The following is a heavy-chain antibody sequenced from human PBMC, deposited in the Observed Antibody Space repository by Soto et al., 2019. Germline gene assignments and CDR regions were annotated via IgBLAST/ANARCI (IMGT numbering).Heavy chain of an antibody. CDR3: ARGLEGIAARPHGMDV. Sequence: QVQLVQSGAEVKKPGSSVKVSCKASGGTFSSYAISWVRQAPGQGLEWMGGIIPIFGTANYAQKFQGRVTIPADKSTSTAYMELSSLRSEDTAVYYCARGLEGIAARPHGMDVWGQGTTVTVSS. D-gene: IGHD6-6*01. CDR2: IIPIFGTA. J-gene: IGHJ6*02. CDR1: GGTFSSYA. V-gene: IGHV1-69*06.